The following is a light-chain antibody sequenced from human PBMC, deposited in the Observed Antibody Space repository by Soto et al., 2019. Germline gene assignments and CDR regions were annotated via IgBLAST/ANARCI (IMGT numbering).Light chain of an antibody. CDR2: DDN. J-gene: IGLJ1*01. CDR1: HIGRKS. V-gene: IGLV3-21*02. Sequence: SSELTQPPSVSVAPVQTDRISCGGNHIGRKSVHWFQQKPGQAPVLVVYDDNDRPSGIPERFSGSNSGNTATLTISRVEAGDEADYYCQVWDSISDHFVFVTGTTLTVL. CDR3: QVWDSISDHFV.